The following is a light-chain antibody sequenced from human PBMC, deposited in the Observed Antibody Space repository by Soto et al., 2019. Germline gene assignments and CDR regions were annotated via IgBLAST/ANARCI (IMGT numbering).Light chain of an antibody. Sequence: DIQMTQSPSSLSASVGDRVTITCRASQSISSYLNWYQQKPGKAPKLLIYAASSLQSGVPSRFSGSGSGTDFTLTISSLQPEDIATYYCQEFEDGPPHTFGGGTKVDIK. J-gene: IGKJ4*01. CDR2: AAS. CDR3: QEFEDGPPHT. V-gene: IGKV1-39*01. CDR1: QSISSY.